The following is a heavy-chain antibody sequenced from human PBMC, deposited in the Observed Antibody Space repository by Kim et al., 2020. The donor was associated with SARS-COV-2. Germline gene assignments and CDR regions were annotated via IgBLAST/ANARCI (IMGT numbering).Heavy chain of an antibody. J-gene: IGHJ5*02. CDR2: ISNDSRYT. Sequence: GGSLRLSCAASGFTFSDYYMTWIRQAPGKGLEWLSYISNDSRYTKYADFVEGRFSVSRDNTKNSLYLEMSGLRADDTAVYYCARILGLASSPFDPGGQGTLVTVSS. V-gene: IGHV3-11*03. CDR3: ARILGLASSPFDP. D-gene: IGHD3-16*01. CDR1: GFTFSDYY.